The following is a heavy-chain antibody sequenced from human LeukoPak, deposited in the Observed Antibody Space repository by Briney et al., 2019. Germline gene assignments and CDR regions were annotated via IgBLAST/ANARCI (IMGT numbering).Heavy chain of an antibody. Sequence: ASVKVSCKASGYTFSSYAMNWVRQAPGQGLEWMGWINTNTGNPTHAQGFTGRFVFSLDTSVSTAYLQISSLKAEDTAVYYCARVARAMADYYYYMDVWGKGTTVTVSS. D-gene: IGHD5-18*01. V-gene: IGHV7-4-1*02. CDR2: INTNTGNP. CDR3: ARVARAMADYYYYMDV. CDR1: GYTFSSYA. J-gene: IGHJ6*03.